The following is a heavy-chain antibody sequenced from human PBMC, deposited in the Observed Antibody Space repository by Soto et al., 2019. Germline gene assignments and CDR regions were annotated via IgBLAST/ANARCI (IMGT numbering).Heavy chain of an antibody. D-gene: IGHD1-26*01. CDR3: ARGGVGAAGGMDV. CDR1: GYTFTIYT. Sequence: QVQLVQSGAEVKKPGSSVKVSCKSSGYTFTIYTVTWVRQAPGQGLEWMGRIIPIFTQTNYAQKFQDRVTITADKSTSTVYMELCGLRYEDTAVYYCARGGVGAAGGMDVWGQGTTVTVSS. J-gene: IGHJ6*02. CDR2: IIPIFTQT. V-gene: IGHV1-69*08.